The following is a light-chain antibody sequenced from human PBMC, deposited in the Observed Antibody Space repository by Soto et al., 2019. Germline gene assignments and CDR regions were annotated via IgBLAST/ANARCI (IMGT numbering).Light chain of an antibody. CDR1: QSISTY. CDR3: QQSYSTPRT. Sequence: DIQITQSPSSLSASVRHSVTITCRASQSISTYLNWYQQKPGQAPKLLIYAASSWQSGVPSRFSGSGSGTAFTLTISSLQPEDFATYYCQQSYSTPRTFGRGTKVDIK. V-gene: IGKV1-39*01. CDR2: AAS. J-gene: IGKJ1*01.